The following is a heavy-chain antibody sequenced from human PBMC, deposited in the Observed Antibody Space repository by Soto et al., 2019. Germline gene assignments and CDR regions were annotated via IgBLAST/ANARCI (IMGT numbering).Heavy chain of an antibody. CDR1: GGSIRSSY. D-gene: IGHD1-1*01. CDR3: ARAAETGGNWFDP. Sequence: QVQLQESGPGVVKPSETLSLTCTVSGGSIRSSYWTWIRQPPGKGLEWIGHMYFSGTTNFNPSLKRRITMSVDTSKNQFSLKLSSVTAADTAVYYCARAAETGGNWFDPWGQGTLVTVSS. J-gene: IGHJ5*02. V-gene: IGHV4-59*01. CDR2: MYFSGTT.